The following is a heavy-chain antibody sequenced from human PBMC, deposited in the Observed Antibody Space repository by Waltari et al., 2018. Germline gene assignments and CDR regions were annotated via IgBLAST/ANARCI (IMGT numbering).Heavy chain of an antibody. D-gene: IGHD3-22*01. J-gene: IGHJ4*02. V-gene: IGHV3-74*01. CDR3: ARTSDNQYDSSGYNWDY. CDR2: ISMSGSDA. CDR1: GFTFSRFW. Sequence: EVQLVESGGGLVQPGGSLRLSCAASGFTFSRFWMHWVRQAPGKGLVWVSRISMSGSDAGYADSVKRRFTISRDNAKDTLYLQMSSLRAEDTAVYYCARTSDNQYDSSGYNWDYWGQGTLVTVSS.